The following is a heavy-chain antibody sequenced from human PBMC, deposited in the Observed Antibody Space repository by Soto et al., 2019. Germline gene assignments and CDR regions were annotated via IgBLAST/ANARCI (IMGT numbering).Heavy chain of an antibody. CDR3: ARRSTGNYYYYYMDV. V-gene: IGHV4-59*01. D-gene: IGHD3-10*01. CDR1: GGSISSYY. J-gene: IGHJ6*03. Sequence: SETLSLTCTVSGGSISSYYWSWIRQPPGKGLEWIGYIYYSGSTNYNPSLKSRVTISVDTSKNQFSLKLSSVTAADTAVYYCARRSTGNYYYYYMDVWGKGTTVTVSS. CDR2: IYYSGST.